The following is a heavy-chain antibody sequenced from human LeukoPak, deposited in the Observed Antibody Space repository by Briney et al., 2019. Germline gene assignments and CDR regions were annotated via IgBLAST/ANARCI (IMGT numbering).Heavy chain of an antibody. J-gene: IGHJ4*02. V-gene: IGHV3-30*01. CDR1: GFTFSIYA. D-gene: IGHD3-22*01. CDR2: VSYHGTNK. CDR3: ARGKGRSAYFGRFHFDY. Sequence: GRSLRLSCAASGFTFSIYAMHWVRQAPGKGLEWVAVVSYHGTNKYYADSVNGRFTISRDNSKNTLYLQMNSLRAEDTAVYYCARGKGRSAYFGRFHFDYWGQGTLVTGSP.